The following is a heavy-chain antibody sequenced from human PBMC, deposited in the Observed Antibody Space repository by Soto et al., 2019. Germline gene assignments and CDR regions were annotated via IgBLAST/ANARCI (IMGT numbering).Heavy chain of an antibody. CDR2: IYYSGTT. D-gene: IGHD6-13*01. CDR3: ATMRQQLGRFYLDI. CDR1: GGSVTSTSYF. V-gene: IGHV4-39*01. Sequence: PSETLSLTCTVSGGSVTSTSYFWGWIRQPPGKGLEWIGNIYYSGTTYYNPSLKTRVTISVDTSKNQFSLKLGSVTAADTAVYYCATMRQQLGRFYLDIWGQGILVTVSS. J-gene: IGHJ4*02.